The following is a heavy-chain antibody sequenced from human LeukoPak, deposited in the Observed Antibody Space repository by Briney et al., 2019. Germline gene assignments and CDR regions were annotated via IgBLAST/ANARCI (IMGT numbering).Heavy chain of an antibody. CDR2: ITTYNGNT. CDR3: AREQAEITIFGVVITETNWFDP. D-gene: IGHD3-3*01. V-gene: IGHV1-18*01. Sequence: ASVKVSCKASGYTFRDFGISWVRQAPGQGLEWMGWITTYNGNTNYIQKLQGRVTMTTDTSTSTAYMELRSLRSDDTAVYYCAREQAEITIFGVVITETNWFDPWGQGTLVTVSS. CDR1: GYTFRDFG. J-gene: IGHJ5*02.